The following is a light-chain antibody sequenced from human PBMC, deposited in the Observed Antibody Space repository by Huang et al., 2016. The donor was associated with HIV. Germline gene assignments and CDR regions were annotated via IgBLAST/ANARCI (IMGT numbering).Light chain of an antibody. Sequence: DVLLTQSPLSLPVTLGQPALITCKSNQSLVYGDGNIYLNWFHQRPGHSPRRLIYQLSNRDSGVPDRFSAGGSGTDFTLWISEVEAEDVGDYYCMQASHGAATFGQGTRVDIK. CDR2: QLS. V-gene: IGKV2-30*01. CDR3: MQASHGAAT. CDR1: QSLVYGDGNIY. J-gene: IGKJ1*01.